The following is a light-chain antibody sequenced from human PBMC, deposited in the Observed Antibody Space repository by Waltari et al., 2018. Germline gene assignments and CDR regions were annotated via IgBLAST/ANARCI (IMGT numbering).Light chain of an antibody. CDR3: LQYKNWPPLYT. V-gene: IGKV3-15*01. Sequence: EIVMTQSPATLSVSPGERATLSSRASQSISSNLVWYQHKHGQAPRVIIYGASTRATGIPARFSGSGSGTEFTLTITSLQSEDFAVYYCLQYKNWPPLYTFGQGTKLEI. CDR1: QSISSN. CDR2: GAS. J-gene: IGKJ2*01.